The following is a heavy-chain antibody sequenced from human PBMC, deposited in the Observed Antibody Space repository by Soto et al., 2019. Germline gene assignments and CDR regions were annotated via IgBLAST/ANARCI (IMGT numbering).Heavy chain of an antibody. Sequence: QVQLVQSGAEVKRPGDSVKVSCKTSGYTFNSYGITWVRQAPGQGLEWLGWISADNGNTNSAQKFQGRLTMTTDTSTRTAHMELRSLRSEDTAVYYCARGMNCVSSGCYRRGSKAIYYHYALDVWGQGTTVTVSS. D-gene: IGHD3-22*01. J-gene: IGHJ6*02. CDR2: ISADNGNT. CDR3: ARGMNCVSSGCYRRGSKAIYYHYALDV. CDR1: GYTFNSYG. V-gene: IGHV1-18*01.